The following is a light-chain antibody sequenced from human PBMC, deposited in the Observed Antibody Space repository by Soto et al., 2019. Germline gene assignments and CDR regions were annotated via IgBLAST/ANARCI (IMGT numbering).Light chain of an antibody. CDR2: GAS. Sequence: EIVITQSPATLSVSPGERAHLACRAIQSVSSTLAWYQQTPGQAPRLLIYGASTRETDIPARFPGSGAGTEFTLTIGSLQSEDFAVYYCPQYNSWPLTFGQGAQVDIK. V-gene: IGKV3-15*01. J-gene: IGKJ1*01. CDR3: PQYNSWPLT. CDR1: QSVSST.